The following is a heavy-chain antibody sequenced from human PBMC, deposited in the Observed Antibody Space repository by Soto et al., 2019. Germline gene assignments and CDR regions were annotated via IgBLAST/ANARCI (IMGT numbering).Heavy chain of an antibody. CDR2: ISYDGSNK. D-gene: IGHD2-15*01. CDR1: GFTFSSYA. Sequence: GGSLRLSCAASGFTFSSYAMHWVRQAPGKGLEWVAVISYDGSNKYYADSVKGRFTISRDNSKNTLYLQTNSLRAEDTAVYYCARDHPVVAATDAFDIWGQGTMVTVSS. CDR3: ARDHPVVAATDAFDI. V-gene: IGHV3-30-3*01. J-gene: IGHJ3*02.